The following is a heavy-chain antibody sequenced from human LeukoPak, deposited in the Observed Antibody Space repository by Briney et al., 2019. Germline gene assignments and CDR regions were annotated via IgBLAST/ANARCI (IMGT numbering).Heavy chain of an antibody. D-gene: IGHD6-13*01. CDR1: GYTFTGNY. J-gene: IGHJ4*02. CDR3: ARAQSAAGYSASFFDY. Sequence: ASAKVSCKASGYTFTGNYMHWVRQAPGQGLEWMGWINPNSGVTNYAQKFQGRVTMTRDTSISTAYMELSRLRSDDTAVYYCARAQSAAGYSASFFDYWGQGTLVTGFS. CDR2: INPNSGVT. V-gene: IGHV1-2*02.